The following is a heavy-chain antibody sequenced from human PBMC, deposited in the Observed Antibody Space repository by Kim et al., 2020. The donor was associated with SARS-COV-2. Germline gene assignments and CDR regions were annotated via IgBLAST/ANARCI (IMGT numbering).Heavy chain of an antibody. D-gene: IGHD3-22*01. V-gene: IGHV3-33*01. CDR1: GFTFNNYG. J-gene: IGHJ4*02. Sequence: GGSLRLSCAASGFTFNNYGMHWVRQAPGKGLEWVAVIWYDGSNKYYADSVKGRFTISRDNSKNTLYLQMISLRAEDTAVYYCASAPSDSSSYYWGQGTL. CDR3: ASAPSDSSSYY. CDR2: IWYDGSNK.